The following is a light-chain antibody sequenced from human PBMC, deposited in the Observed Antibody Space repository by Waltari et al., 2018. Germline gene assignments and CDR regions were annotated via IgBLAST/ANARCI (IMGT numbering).Light chain of an antibody. CDR2: CAS. Sequence: EIVLTQSPATLSVSPGERVTLSCRASQSVIGNLAWYQQKPGQPPRLLIYCASTRATGIPARLSGSGYGTEFTLTISSLQSEDCAVYYCQQYNNLPPLTFGGGTKVEIK. J-gene: IGKJ4*01. CDR3: QQYNNLPPLT. CDR1: QSVIGN. V-gene: IGKV3-15*01.